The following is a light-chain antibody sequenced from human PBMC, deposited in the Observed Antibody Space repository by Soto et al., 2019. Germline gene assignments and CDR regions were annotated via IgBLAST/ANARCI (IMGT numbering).Light chain of an antibody. CDR1: RSVSSY. J-gene: IGKJ5*01. V-gene: IGKV3-11*01. Sequence: EIGFSQSPSTLSLSPGERATLSCRASRSVSSYLAWYQQKPGQAPRLLIYDASNRATGIPAGFSGSGSGTDFTLTISSLEPEDFAVYYCQQRSNWPPTFGQGTRLEI. CDR2: DAS. CDR3: QQRSNWPPT.